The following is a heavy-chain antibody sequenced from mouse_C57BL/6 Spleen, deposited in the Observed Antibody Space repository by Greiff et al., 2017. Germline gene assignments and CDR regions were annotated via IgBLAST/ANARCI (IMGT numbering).Heavy chain of an antibody. CDR1: GYTFTDYE. CDR2: IDPETGGT. V-gene: IGHV1-15*01. Sequence: QVQLQQSGAELVRPGASVTLSCKASGYTFTDYEMHWVKQTPVHGLEWIGAIDPETGGTAYNQKFKGKAILTADKSSSTAYMELRSLTSEDSAVYYCTRVLYYYGSSGFAYWGQGTLVTVSA. CDR3: TRVLYYYGSSGFAY. D-gene: IGHD1-1*01. J-gene: IGHJ3*01.